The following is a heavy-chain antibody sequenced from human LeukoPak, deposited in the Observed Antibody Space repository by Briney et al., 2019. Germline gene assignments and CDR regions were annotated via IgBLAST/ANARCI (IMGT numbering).Heavy chain of an antibody. CDR2: IYTSGTT. V-gene: IGHV4-4*07. CDR3: AREGGSARSFDY. CDR1: GASIRSYF. J-gene: IGHJ4*02. D-gene: IGHD3-10*01. Sequence: SETLSLTCTVSGASIRSYFWSGLREPAGKGREWGGRIYTSGTTNYNPSLKSGVTISLDTSKHQFSLRLSSVTAADTAVYYCAREGGSARSFDYWGQGTLVTVSS.